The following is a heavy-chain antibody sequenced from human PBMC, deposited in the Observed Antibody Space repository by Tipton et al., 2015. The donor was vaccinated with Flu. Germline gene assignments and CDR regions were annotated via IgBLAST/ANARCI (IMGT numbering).Heavy chain of an antibody. Sequence: GLVKPSETLSLTCGVSGDSFTGYWWSWIRQFPGQGLEWIGEINHGGSTYYNPSLTGRVSISGDSSKNQLFLKLRPVTAADTAVYYCARSHSCSGNSCYSRWFDPWGQGTLVTVSS. J-gene: IGHJ5*02. CDR3: ARSHSCSGNSCYSRWFDP. D-gene: IGHD2-15*01. V-gene: IGHV4-34*10. CDR2: INHGGST. CDR1: GDSFTGYW.